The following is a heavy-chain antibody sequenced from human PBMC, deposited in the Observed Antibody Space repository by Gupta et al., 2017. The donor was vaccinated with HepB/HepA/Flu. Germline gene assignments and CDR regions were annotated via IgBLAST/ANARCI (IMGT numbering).Heavy chain of an antibody. Sequence: QVQLQESGPGLVKPSETLSLTCTVSSGSISYYYWNWIRQPPGKGLEWIGYIYYSGSTNYNPSLKSRVTMPVDTSKNQLSLKLTSVTAADAAVYYCARRGADNWYFDLWGRGTLVTFSS. D-gene: IGHD4/OR15-4a*01. CDR2: IYYSGST. CDR3: ARRGADNWYFDL. J-gene: IGHJ2*01. CDR1: SGSISYYY. V-gene: IGHV4-59*08.